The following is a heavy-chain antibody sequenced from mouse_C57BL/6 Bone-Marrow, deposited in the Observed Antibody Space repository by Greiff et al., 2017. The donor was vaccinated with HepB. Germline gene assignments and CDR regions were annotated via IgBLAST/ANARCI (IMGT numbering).Heavy chain of an antibody. CDR3: TRTTVVAHYYAMDY. D-gene: IGHD1-1*01. V-gene: IGHV6-6*01. CDR1: GFTFSDAW. Sequence: EVKLVESGGGLVQPGGSMKLSCAASGFTFSDAWMDWVRQSPEKGLEWVAEIRNKANNHETYYAESVKGRFTISRDDSKSSVYLQMNSLRAEDTGIYYCTRTTVVAHYYAMDYWGQGTSVTVSS. J-gene: IGHJ4*01. CDR2: IRNKANNHET.